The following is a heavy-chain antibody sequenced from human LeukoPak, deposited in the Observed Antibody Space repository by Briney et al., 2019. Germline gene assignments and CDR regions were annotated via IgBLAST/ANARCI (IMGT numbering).Heavy chain of an antibody. CDR2: ITRDSIYT. V-gene: IGHV3-21*01. D-gene: IGHD1-1*01. CDR3: ARDPYNGAYSEGYYYYYMDV. CDR1: GFTFSNYN. J-gene: IGHJ6*03. Sequence: PGGSLRLSCAASGFTFSNYNMNWVRQTPGKGLEWVSSITRDSIYTFYADSVKGRFTISRDNAKNSLYLQMNSLRVEDTAIYYCARDPYNGAYSEGYYYYYMDVWGKGTTVTVSS.